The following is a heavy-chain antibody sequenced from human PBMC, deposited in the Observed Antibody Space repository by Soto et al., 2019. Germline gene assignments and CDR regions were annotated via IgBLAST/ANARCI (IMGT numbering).Heavy chain of an antibody. V-gene: IGHV3-33*01. CDR2: IWYDGSNK. D-gene: IGHD5-18*01. CDR3: ARDGDTAMGSLGLNYGMDV. Sequence: GGSLRLSCAASGFTFSSYGMHWVRQAPGKGLEWVAVIWYDGSNKYYADSVKGRFTISRDNSKNTLYLQMNSLRAEDTAVYYCARDGDTAMGSLGLNYGMDVWGQGTTVTVSS. CDR1: GFTFSSYG. J-gene: IGHJ6*02.